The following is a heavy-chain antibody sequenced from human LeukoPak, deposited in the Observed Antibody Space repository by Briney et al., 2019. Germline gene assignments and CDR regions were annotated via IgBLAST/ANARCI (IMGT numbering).Heavy chain of an antibody. CDR3: TKDSGTYNWLDP. CDR1: GFIFGDSA. V-gene: IGHV3-73*01. Sequence: GGSLRLSCAGSGFIFGDSAIHWVRQDSGKGLEWVGLIDRKVKGYATAFAASVKGRFTISRDDSQNTAFLHMDTLKTEDTALYYCTKDSGTYNWLDPWGQGTLVTVSS. CDR2: IDRKVKGYAT. J-gene: IGHJ5*02. D-gene: IGHD1-26*01.